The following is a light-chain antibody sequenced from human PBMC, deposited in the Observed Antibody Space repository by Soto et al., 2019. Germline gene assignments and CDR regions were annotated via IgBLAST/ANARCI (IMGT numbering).Light chain of an antibody. Sequence: EIVLTQSPGTLSFSPGERATLSCRASQSVSSSYLAWYQQTPGQAPRLLIYDASSRAIGIPDRFSGSGSGTDFTLTISRLEPEDFAVYYCQQYGSSSYTFGKGTKLEIK. CDR3: QQYGSSSYT. V-gene: IGKV3-20*01. J-gene: IGKJ2*01. CDR1: QSVSSSY. CDR2: DAS.